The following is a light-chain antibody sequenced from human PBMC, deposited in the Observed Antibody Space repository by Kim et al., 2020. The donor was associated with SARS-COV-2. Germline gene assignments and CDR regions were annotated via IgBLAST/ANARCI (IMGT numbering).Light chain of an antibody. J-gene: IGLJ2*01. V-gene: IGLV3-1*01. CDR2: QDN. CDR3: QTWDSTTVI. CDR1: KLGEKY. Sequence: VAPGRTARITCSGDKLGEKYTSWYQHKSGRSPVVVIYQDNKRPSGMTERFSGSSSGNTATLTISGTQPMDEADYYCQTWDSTTVIFGGGTQLTVL.